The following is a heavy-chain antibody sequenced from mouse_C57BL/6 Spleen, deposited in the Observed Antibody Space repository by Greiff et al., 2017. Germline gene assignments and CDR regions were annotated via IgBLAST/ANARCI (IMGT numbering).Heavy chain of an antibody. CDR3: AIATFYNGNSHYFDY. D-gene: IGHD2-1*01. V-gene: IGHV5-4*01. CDR2: ICDGGSYT. CDR1: GFTFSSYA. J-gene: IGHJ2*01. Sequence: DVLLVESGGGLVKPGGSLKLSCAASGFTFSSYAMSWVRQTPGKRLEWVATICDGGSYTYYPDNVTGRFTISRDKAKNNLYLQMSHLKSEDTAMDYGAIATFYNGNSHYFDYWGQGTTLTVSS.